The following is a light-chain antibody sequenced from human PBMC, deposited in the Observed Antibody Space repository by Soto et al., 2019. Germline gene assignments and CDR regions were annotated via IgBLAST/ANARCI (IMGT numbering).Light chain of an antibody. CDR3: ETWDSSLSAVV. Sequence: QSVLTQPPSVSAAPGQKVTISCSGSSSNIRDTYVSWYQHLPGTAPKLLIYDNNKRPSGIPDRFSGSKSGTSATLGITGLQTGDEADYYCETWDSSLSAVVFGGGTKLTVL. CDR2: DNN. CDR1: SSNIRDTY. V-gene: IGLV1-51*01. J-gene: IGLJ2*01.